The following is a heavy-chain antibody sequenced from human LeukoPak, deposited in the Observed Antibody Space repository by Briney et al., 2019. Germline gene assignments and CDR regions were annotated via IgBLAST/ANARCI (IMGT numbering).Heavy chain of an antibody. CDR2: IVVGSGNT. CDR1: GFTFTSSA. J-gene: IGHJ3*01. V-gene: IGHV1-58*01. CDR3: AAEGRPTVVTFRKGAVDL. Sequence: SVKVSCKASGFTFTSSAVQWVRQARGQRLEWIGWIVVGSGNTNYAQTFQERVTTTRDMSTSTVYMELSSLRSEDTAVYYCAAEGRPTVVTFRKGAVDLWGQGTMVTVSS. D-gene: IGHD4-23*01.